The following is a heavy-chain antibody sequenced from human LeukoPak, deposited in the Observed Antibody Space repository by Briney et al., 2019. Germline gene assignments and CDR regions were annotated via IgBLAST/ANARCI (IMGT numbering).Heavy chain of an antibody. CDR1: GFTFSSYW. CDR3: VRDNAYKFDY. CDR2: NTFGTTA. V-gene: IGHV3-74*01. D-gene: IGHD5-24*01. Sequence: PGGSLRLSCAVSGFTFSSYWMNWVRQVPGKGLVWVSHNTFGTTATYADSVKGRFTISRDNANNTLYLQMNSLRVEDTAVYYCVRDNAYKFDYWGQGTLVTVSS. J-gene: IGHJ4*02.